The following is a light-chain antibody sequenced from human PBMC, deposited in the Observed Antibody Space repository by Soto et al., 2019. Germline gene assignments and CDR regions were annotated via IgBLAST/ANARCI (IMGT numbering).Light chain of an antibody. J-gene: IGKJ3*01. CDR1: QGINNW. V-gene: IGKV1-12*01. CDR2: ATS. CDR3: QQANSFPPT. Sequence: DIQMTQSPSSVSASVGDRVTITCRTSQGINNWLAWYQEKPGKAPKLLIYATSNLHGGVPSRFSGSESGTDFTLTISSLQPEDFATYYCQQANSFPPTFGPGTKVDIK.